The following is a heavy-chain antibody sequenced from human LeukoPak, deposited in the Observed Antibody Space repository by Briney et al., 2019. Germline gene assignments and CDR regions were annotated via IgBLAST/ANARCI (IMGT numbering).Heavy chain of an antibody. J-gene: IGHJ3*02. V-gene: IGHV4-34*01. CDR1: GVSFSGYY. Sequence: ETLTLTCAVYGVSFSGYYWSWIRQPPGKGLEWIGEINHSGSTNYNTSLKSRVNISVDTSKTQFSLKLTSVTAADTAGYYSARERYRYDILTGYYHDAYDIWGHGTMVIVSS. CDR2: INHSGST. D-gene: IGHD3-9*01. CDR3: ARERYRYDILTGYYHDAYDI.